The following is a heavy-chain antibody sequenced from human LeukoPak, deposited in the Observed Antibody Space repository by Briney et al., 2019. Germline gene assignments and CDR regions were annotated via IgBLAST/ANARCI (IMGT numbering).Heavy chain of an antibody. J-gene: IGHJ4*02. V-gene: IGHV3-64D*08. CDR2: ISSDGRTT. Sequence: GGSLRLSWSASAFTFSNYAMHWVRQAPGKGLEYVSSISSDGRTTYYADSVKGRFTISRDNSKNTLYLQMSSLRPEDTSIYYCVKDRAVDYWGQGTLVTVSS. D-gene: IGHD6-13*01. CDR1: AFTFSNYA. CDR3: VKDRAVDY.